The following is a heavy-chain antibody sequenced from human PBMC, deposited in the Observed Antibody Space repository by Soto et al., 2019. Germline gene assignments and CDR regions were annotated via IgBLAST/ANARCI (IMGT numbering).Heavy chain of an antibody. J-gene: IGHJ3*02. Sequence: PSETLSLTCTVSGGSISSYYWSWIRQPPGKGLEWIGYIYYSGSTNYNPSLKSRVTISVDTSKNQFSLKLSSVTAADTAVYYCARAMGHAAFDIWCQGKMLTVSS. CDR2: IYYSGST. V-gene: IGHV4-59*08. D-gene: IGHD5-18*01. CDR1: GGSISSYY. CDR3: ARAMGHAAFDI.